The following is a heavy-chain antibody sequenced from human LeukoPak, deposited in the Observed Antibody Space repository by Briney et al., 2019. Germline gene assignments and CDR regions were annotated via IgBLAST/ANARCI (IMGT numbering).Heavy chain of an antibody. CDR1: GFTFSDFA. CDR3: AKRLSRGYYGKLIFDY. Sequence: PGGSLRLSCAPSGFTFSDFAMSWVRQSPGKGLEWVSSITTSGESTYYADSVKGRFAISRDNSGSTLYLQMNSLRIEDSAAYYCAKRLSRGYYGKLIFDYWGQGALVTVSS. J-gene: IGHJ4*02. V-gene: IGHV3-23*01. D-gene: IGHD2-15*01. CDR2: ITTSGEST.